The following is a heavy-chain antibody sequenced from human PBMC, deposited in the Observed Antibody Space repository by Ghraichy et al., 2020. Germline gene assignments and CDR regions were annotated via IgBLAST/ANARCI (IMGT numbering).Heavy chain of an antibody. J-gene: IGHJ6*02. CDR3: ARAVRIAARGVYYYYGMDV. V-gene: IGHV4-30-2*01. D-gene: IGHD6-6*01. CDR2: IYHSGST. CDR1: GGSISSGGYS. Sequence: SLNISCAVSGGSISSGGYSWSWIRQPPGKGLEWIGYIYHSGSTYYNPSLKSRVTISVDRSKNQFSLKLSSVTAADTAVYYCARAVRIAARGVYYYYGMDVWGQGTTVTVSS.